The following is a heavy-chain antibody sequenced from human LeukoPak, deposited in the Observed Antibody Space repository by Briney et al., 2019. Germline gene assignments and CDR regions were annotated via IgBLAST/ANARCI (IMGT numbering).Heavy chain of an antibody. J-gene: IGHJ3*02. V-gene: IGHV3-33*01. CDR1: GFTFSSYG. Sequence: GGSLRLSCAASGFTFSSYGMHWVRQAPGKGLEWVAVIWYDGRNKFYADSPKGRFTISRDNSKNTLYMQMNSLRAEDTAVYYCARVKRGDAFDIWGQGTLLTVSS. CDR2: IWYDGRNK. CDR3: ARVKRGDAFDI.